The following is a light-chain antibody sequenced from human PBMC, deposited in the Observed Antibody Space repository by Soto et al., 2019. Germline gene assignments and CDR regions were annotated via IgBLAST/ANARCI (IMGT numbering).Light chain of an antibody. CDR1: QSISTW. V-gene: IGKV1-5*01. CDR3: QQYNSYST. Sequence: IQMTQSPSTLSASVGDRVTITCRASQSISTWLAWYQQKPGKAPKLLIYDASSLEGGVPSRFSGSGSGTEFTLTISSLQPEDFASYYCQQYNSYSTFGQGTKVDI. CDR2: DAS. J-gene: IGKJ1*01.